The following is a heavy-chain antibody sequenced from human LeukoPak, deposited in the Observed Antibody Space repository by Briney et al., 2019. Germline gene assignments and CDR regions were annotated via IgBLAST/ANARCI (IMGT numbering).Heavy chain of an antibody. V-gene: IGHV4-59*01. CDR2: IYYSGST. CDR1: GGSFSSYY. D-gene: IGHD6-13*01. Sequence: SETLSLTCTVSGGSFSSYYWSWIRQPLGKGLEWIGYIYYSGSTNYNPSLKSRVTISVDTSKNQFSLKLSSVTAADTAVYYCARAIRVAAAGRYYFDYWGQGTLVTVSS. CDR3: ARAIRVAAAGRYYFDY. J-gene: IGHJ4*02.